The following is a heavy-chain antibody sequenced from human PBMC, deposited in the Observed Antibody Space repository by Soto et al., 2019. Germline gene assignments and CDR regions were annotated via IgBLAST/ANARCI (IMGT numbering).Heavy chain of an antibody. CDR3: ARSPRSDELTLFDY. CDR1: GGSLNSSTSY. J-gene: IGHJ4*02. Sequence: SEPLSLTCTVSGGSLNSSTSYPTWIRQPPGKGLEWIGSIYYSGKTYYNQSLKSRVTISVDTSNNQFSLKLTSVTAADSAVYYCARSPRSDELTLFDYWGQGTVVTASS. CDR2: IYYSGKT. D-gene: IGHD3-16*02. V-gene: IGHV4-39*01.